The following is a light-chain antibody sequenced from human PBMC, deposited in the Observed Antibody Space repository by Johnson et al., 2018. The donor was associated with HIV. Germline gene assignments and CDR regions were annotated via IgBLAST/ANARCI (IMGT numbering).Light chain of an antibody. CDR1: SSNIGNNY. J-gene: IGLJ1*01. Sequence: QSVLTQPPSVSAAPGQKVTISCSGSSSNIGNNYVSWFQQLPGTAPKLLICENDKRPSGIPDRFSGSKSGTSATLGITVLQTGDEADYYCGTWDGSLSAGAVFGPGTKVTVL. V-gene: IGLV1-51*02. CDR2: END. CDR3: GTWDGSLSAGAV.